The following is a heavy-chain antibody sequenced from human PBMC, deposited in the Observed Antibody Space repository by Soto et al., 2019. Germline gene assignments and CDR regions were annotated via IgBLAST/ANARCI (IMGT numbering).Heavy chain of an antibody. Sequence: GGSLRLSCAASGFTFSSYWMSWVRQAPGKGLEWVANIKQDGSEKYYVDSVKGRFTISRDNAKNSLYLQMNSLRAEDTAVYYCARDNSQGKYYYYMDVWGKGTTVTVSS. D-gene: IGHD6-13*01. CDR1: GFTFSSYW. J-gene: IGHJ6*03. CDR3: ARDNSQGKYYYYMDV. V-gene: IGHV3-7*01. CDR2: IKQDGSEK.